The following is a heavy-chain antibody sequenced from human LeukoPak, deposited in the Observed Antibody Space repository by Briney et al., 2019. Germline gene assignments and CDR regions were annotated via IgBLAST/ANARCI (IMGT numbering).Heavy chain of an antibody. CDR3: ARVPLDHYYYGMDV. CDR1: GYTFTSYG. Sequence: GASVKVSCKASGYTFTSYGISWVRQAPGQGLEWMGWISAYNGNTNYAQKLQGRVTMTTDTSTSTAYMELRSLRSDDTAVYYCARVPLDHYYYGMDVWGQGTTVNVSS. CDR2: ISAYNGNT. J-gene: IGHJ6*02. V-gene: IGHV1-18*01.